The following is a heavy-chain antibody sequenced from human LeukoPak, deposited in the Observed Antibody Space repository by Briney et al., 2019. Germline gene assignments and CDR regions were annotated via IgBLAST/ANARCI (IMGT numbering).Heavy chain of an antibody. CDR3: ARSDYDILTGNH. V-gene: IGHV4-30-2*01. CDR2: IYHSGST. CDR1: GGSLSSGGYY. D-gene: IGHD3-9*01. Sequence: SETLSLTCTVSGGSLSSGGYYWSWIRQPPGKGLEWIGYIYHSGSTYYNPSLKSRVTISVDRSKNQFSLKLSSVTAADTAVYYCARSDYDILTGNHWGQGTLVTVSS. J-gene: IGHJ5*02.